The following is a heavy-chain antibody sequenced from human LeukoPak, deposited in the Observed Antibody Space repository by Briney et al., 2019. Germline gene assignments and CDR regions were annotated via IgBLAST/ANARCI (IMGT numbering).Heavy chain of an antibody. Sequence: PGGSLRLSCSASGFTFSTYAMHWVRQAPGKGLEYVSCITHNGGITYYSDSVKGRFTISRDNSKNTLYLQMNSLRAEDTAVYYCAKPEFSSGWYLWFGGGDAFDIWGQGTTVTVSS. J-gene: IGHJ3*02. CDR1: GFTFSTYA. CDR2: ITHNGGIT. D-gene: IGHD6-19*01. V-gene: IGHV3-64*04. CDR3: AKPEFSSGWYLWFGGGDAFDI.